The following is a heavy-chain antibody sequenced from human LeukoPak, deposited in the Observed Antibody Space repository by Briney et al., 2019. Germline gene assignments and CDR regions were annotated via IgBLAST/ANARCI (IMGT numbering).Heavy chain of an antibody. V-gene: IGHV4-30-4*01. J-gene: IGHJ4*02. D-gene: IGHD2-15*01. CDR2: INYSGST. Sequence: SETLSLTCTVPSGSISSGDYYWSWIRQPPGKGLEWIGYINYSGSTSYNPSFKSRATISVDTAKSQFSLKLSSVSAADTAVYYCARAPLGFCSGGTCKRYFDYWGQGTLVTVSS. CDR3: ARAPLGFCSGGTCKRYFDY. CDR1: SGSISSGDYY.